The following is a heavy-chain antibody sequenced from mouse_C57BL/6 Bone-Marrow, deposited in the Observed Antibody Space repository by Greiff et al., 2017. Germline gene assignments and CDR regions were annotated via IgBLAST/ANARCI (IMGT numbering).Heavy chain of an antibody. J-gene: IGHJ2*01. CDR3: ARRRDSNPYYYGY. CDR2: IYPSDSAT. D-gene: IGHD2-5*01. CDR1: GYTFTSYW. Sequence: QVQLQQPGAELVRPGSSVKLSCKASGYTFTSYWMDWVKQRPGQCLEWLGNIYPSDSATYFNQKFKDKATLTVGKSSRTAYMQLSSLTSEDSSVYDCARRRDSNPYYYGYWGQGTTLTVSS. V-gene: IGHV1-61*01.